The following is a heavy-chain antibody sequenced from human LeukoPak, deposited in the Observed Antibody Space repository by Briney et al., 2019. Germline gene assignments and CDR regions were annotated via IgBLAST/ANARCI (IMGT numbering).Heavy chain of an antibody. CDR1: GFTFSSYS. Sequence: GGSLRLSCAASGFTFSSYSMSWVRQAPGKGLEWVSAISGSGGSTYYADSVKGRFTISRDNSKNTLYLQMNSLRTEDTAVYYCAKDRGSGSYPSPLFDYWGRGILVTVSS. CDR3: AKDRGSGSYPSPLFDY. D-gene: IGHD3-10*01. J-gene: IGHJ4*02. CDR2: ISGSGGST. V-gene: IGHV3-23*01.